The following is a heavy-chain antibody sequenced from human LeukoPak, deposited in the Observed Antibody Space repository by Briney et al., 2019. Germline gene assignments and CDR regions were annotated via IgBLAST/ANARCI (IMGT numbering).Heavy chain of an antibody. Sequence: GASVKVSCKASGYTFTSYGISWVRQAPGQGLEWTGWISAYNGNTNYAQKFQGRVTMTRDTSISTAYMELSRLRSDDTAVYYCARGTATSLIPHYYYYMDVCGKGTPVTISS. V-gene: IGHV1-18*01. J-gene: IGHJ6*03. CDR3: ARGTATSLIPHYYYYMDV. CDR1: GYTFTSYG. CDR2: ISAYNGNT. D-gene: IGHD1/OR15-1a*01.